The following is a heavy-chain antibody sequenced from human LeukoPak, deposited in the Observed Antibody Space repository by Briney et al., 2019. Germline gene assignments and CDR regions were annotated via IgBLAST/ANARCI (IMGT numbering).Heavy chain of an antibody. CDR2: ISGSGGST. V-gene: IGHV3-23*01. D-gene: IGHD3-16*02. CDR3: AKAPLFMITFGGVIGPLDY. J-gene: IGHJ4*02. Sequence: GGSLRLSCAASGFTFSSYGMSWVRQAPGKGLEWVSGISGSGGSTYYADSVKGRFTISRDNSKNTLYLQMNSLRAEDTAVYYCAKAPLFMITFGGVIGPLDYWGQGTLVTVSS. CDR1: GFTFSSYG.